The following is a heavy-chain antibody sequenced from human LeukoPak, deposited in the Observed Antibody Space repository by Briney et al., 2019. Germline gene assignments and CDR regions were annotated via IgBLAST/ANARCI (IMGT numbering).Heavy chain of an antibody. J-gene: IGHJ4*02. Sequence: GGSLRLSCAASGFTFSNFWMNWVRQAPGKGLEWVANIKQDGSEKYYVDSVKGRFTISRDNAKNSLYLQMNSLRAEDTAVYYCQPDPQVGVAVDYWGQGTLVAVSS. CDR1: GFTFSNFW. D-gene: IGHD6-19*01. V-gene: IGHV3-7*03. CDR3: QPDPQVGVAVDY. CDR2: IKQDGSEK.